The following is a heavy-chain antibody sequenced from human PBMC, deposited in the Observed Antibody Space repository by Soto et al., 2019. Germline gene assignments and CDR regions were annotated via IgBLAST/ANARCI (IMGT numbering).Heavy chain of an antibody. J-gene: IGHJ4*02. CDR1: GFTFSSYA. V-gene: IGHV3-23*01. CDR3: ATWATYYYDSSGLNFDY. CDR2: ISGSGGST. D-gene: IGHD3-22*01. Sequence: EVQLLESGGGLVQPGGSLRLSCAASGFTFSSYAMSWVRQAPGKGLEWVSAISGSGGSTYYADSVKGRFTISRDNSKNTLYLQMNSLRAEDTAVYYCATWATYYYDSSGLNFDYWGQGTLVTVSS.